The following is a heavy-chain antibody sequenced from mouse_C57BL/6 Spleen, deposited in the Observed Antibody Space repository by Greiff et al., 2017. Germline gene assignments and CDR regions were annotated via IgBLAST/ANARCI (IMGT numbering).Heavy chain of an antibody. J-gene: IGHJ3*01. CDR2: INPNNGGT. CDR3: ARKGYPPFAY. Sequence: VQLQQSGPELVKPGASVKIPCKASGYTFTDYNMDWVKQSHGKSLEWIGDINPNNGGTIYNQKFKGKATLTVDKSSSTAYMELRSLTSEDTAVYYCARKGYPPFAYWGQGTLVTVSA. D-gene: IGHD3-2*02. CDR1: GYTFTDYN. V-gene: IGHV1-18*01.